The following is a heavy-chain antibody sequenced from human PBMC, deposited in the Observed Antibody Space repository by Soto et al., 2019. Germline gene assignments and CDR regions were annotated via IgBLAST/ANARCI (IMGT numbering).Heavy chain of an antibody. Sequence: SETLSLTCAVYGGSFSGYYWSWTRQPPGKGLEWIGEINHSGSTNYNPSLKSRVTISVDTSKNQFSLRLSSVTAADTAVYYCARGRKKRSFLAREWFDPWGQGTRVTVSS. CDR3: ARGRKKRSFLAREWFDP. J-gene: IGHJ5*02. V-gene: IGHV4-34*01. CDR2: INHSGST. CDR1: GGSFSGYY. D-gene: IGHD1-1*01.